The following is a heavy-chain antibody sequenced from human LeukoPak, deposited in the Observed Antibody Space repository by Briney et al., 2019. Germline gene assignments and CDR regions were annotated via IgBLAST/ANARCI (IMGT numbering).Heavy chain of an antibody. CDR3: TTAPKDTAMVMDYFDY. J-gene: IGHJ4*02. D-gene: IGHD5-18*01. Sequence: PGGSLRLSCAASGFTFSNAGMSWVRQAPGKGLEWVGRIRSKTDGGTTDYAAPVKGRFTISRDDSKTTLYLQMTSLKPEDTAVYYCTTAPKDTAMVMDYFDYWGQGTLVTVSS. CDR1: GFTFSNAG. CDR2: IRSKTDGGTT. V-gene: IGHV3-15*01.